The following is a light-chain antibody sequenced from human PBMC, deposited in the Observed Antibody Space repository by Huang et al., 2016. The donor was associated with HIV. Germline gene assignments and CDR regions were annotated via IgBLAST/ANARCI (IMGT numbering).Light chain of an antibody. CDR1: QGSSSY. V-gene: IGKV1-8*01. CDR2: AAS. Sequence: AIRITQSPTSLSASTGDRVTITCRASQGSSSYLAWYQPKPVKAPKPLIYAASTLQSGGPSRFSCRGSGTDFTLTISCLQSEDFATYYCQQYYSYPPYTFGQGTKLEIK. J-gene: IGKJ2*01. CDR3: QQYYSYPPYT.